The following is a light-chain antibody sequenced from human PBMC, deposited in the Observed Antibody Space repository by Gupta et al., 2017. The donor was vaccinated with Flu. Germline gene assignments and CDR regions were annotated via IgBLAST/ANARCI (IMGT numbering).Light chain of an antibody. Sequence: DIVMTQSPDYLPVSLGGRATINCKSGQSVFSSSKNMSYLAWYQQKTGQPPKLLIYWASVREFGVPGRFSGSGSGTDFTLTINGRQAEDVATYYCQQYYSTSGYTFGQGTKVQIK. J-gene: IGKJ2*01. CDR3: QQYYSTSGYT. CDR1: QSVFSSSKNMSY. CDR2: WAS. V-gene: IGKV4-1*01.